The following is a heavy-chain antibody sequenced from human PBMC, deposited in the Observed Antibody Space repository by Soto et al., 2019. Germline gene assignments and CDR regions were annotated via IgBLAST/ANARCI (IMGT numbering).Heavy chain of an antibody. CDR3: ARQYSSGWSTFDY. J-gene: IGHJ4*02. D-gene: IGHD6-19*01. V-gene: IGHV1-2*02. Sequence: ASVKVSCKASGYTFTGYYMHWVRQAPGQGLEWMGWINPNSGGTNYAQKFQGRVTMTRDTSISTAYMELSRLRSDDTAVYYCARQYSSGWSTFDYWGQGTLVTVSS. CDR2: INPNSGGT. CDR1: GYTFTGYY.